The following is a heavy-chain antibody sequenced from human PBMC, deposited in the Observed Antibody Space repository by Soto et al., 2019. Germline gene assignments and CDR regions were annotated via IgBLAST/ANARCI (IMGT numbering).Heavy chain of an antibody. CDR1: GGSFSGYY. CDR3: ARGSITMVRGVIKGSYYYYGMDV. V-gene: IGHV4-34*01. J-gene: IGHJ6*02. CDR2: INHSGST. D-gene: IGHD3-10*01. Sequence: ETLSLTCAVYGGSFSGYYWSWIRQPPGKGLEWIGEINHSGSTNYNPSLKSRVTISVDTSKNQFSLKLSSVTAADTAVYYCARGSITMVRGVIKGSYYYYGMDVWGQGTTVTVSS.